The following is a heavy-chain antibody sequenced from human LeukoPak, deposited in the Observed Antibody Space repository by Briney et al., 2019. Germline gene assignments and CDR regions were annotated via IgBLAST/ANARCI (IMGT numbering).Heavy chain of an antibody. CDR2: IYTSGST. CDR3: ARVGYCSSTSCLNFDY. CDR1: GGSISSGSYY. D-gene: IGHD2-2*03. V-gene: IGHV4-61*02. J-gene: IGHJ4*02. Sequence: SETLSLTCTVSGGSISSGSYYWSWIRQPAGKGLEWIGRIYTSGSTNYNPSLKSRVTISVDTSKNQFSLKLSSVTAADTAVYYCARVGYCSSTSCLNFDYWGQGTLVTVSS.